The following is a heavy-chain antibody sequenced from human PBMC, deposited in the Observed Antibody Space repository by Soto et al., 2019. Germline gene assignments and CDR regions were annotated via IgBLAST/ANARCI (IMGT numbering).Heavy chain of an antibody. D-gene: IGHD2-2*01. Sequence: QVQLVQSGGEVKKPGASVKVSCKASGYTFADSGISWVRQAPGQGLEWLGWSSAYNGDTEYAQKFQGRVTMTTDTSTSTAYMELRSLTSDDAAVSYCARVRAAACVPCDFWGQGNRVTVSS. CDR1: GYTFADSG. V-gene: IGHV1-18*01. J-gene: IGHJ4*02. CDR3: ARVRAAACVPCDF. CDR2: SSAYNGDT.